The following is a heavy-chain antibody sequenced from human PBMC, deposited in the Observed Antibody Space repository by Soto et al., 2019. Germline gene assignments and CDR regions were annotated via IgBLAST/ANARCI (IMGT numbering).Heavy chain of an antibody. J-gene: IGHJ5*02. D-gene: IGHD3-22*01. CDR3: ARDYYDSSGYYLHWFDP. CDR2: ISAYNGNT. V-gene: IGHV1-18*01. CDR1: GYTFTSYG. Sequence: GASVKVSCKASGYTFTSYGISWVRQAPGQGLEWMGWISAYNGNTNYAQKLQGRVTMTTDTSTSTAYMELRSLRSDDTAVYYCARDYYDSSGYYLHWFDPWGQGTLVTVSS.